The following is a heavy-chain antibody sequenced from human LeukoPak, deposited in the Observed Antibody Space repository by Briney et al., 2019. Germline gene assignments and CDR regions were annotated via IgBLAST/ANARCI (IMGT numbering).Heavy chain of an antibody. V-gene: IGHV3-30*18. D-gene: IGHD3-9*01. CDR2: ISYDGSNK. J-gene: IGHJ4*02. Sequence: PGGSLRLSCAASGFTFSSYGMHWVRQAPGKGLEWVAVISYDGSNKYYADSVKGRFTISRENAKNSLYLQMNSLSAEDTAVYYCVKTHSSYDASTGYSNGLAFNYWGRGALVTVSS. CDR3: VKTHSSYDASTGYSNGLAFNY. CDR1: GFTFSSYG.